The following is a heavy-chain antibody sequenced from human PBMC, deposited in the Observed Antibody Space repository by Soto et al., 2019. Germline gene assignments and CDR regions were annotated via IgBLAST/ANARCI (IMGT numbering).Heavy chain of an antibody. CDR2: ISGSGGST. V-gene: IGHV3-23*01. J-gene: IGHJ4*02. CDR3: VCRWKQLVPLY. CDR1: GFTFSSYA. D-gene: IGHD6-6*01. Sequence: EVQLLESGGGLVQPGGSLRLSCAASGFTFSSYAMSWVRQAPGKGLEWVSAISGSGGSTYYADSVKGRFTISRDISKNTLYLQMNSLRAEDTAVYYCVCRWKQLVPLYWGQGTLVTVSS.